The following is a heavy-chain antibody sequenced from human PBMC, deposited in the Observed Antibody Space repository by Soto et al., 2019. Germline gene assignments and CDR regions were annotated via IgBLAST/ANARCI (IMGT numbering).Heavy chain of an antibody. CDR3: ARGASEIVATLLARDAFDI. V-gene: IGHV4-34*01. CDR2: INHSGST. D-gene: IGHD5-12*01. J-gene: IGHJ3*02. CDR1: GGSFSGYY. Sequence: QVQLQQWGAGLLKPSETLSLTCAVYGGSFSGYYWSWIRQPPGKGLEWIGEINHSGSTNYNPSLKSRVTISVDTSKNQFSLKLSSVTAADTAVYYCARGASEIVATLLARDAFDIWGQGTMVTVSS.